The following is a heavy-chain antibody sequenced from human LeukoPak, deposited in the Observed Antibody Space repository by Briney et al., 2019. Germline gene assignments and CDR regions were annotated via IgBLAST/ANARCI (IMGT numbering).Heavy chain of an antibody. CDR3: ARDGVTITYYFDY. CDR1: GFIFSRYW. CDR2: MNQDGSEK. J-gene: IGHJ4*02. Sequence: PGGSLRLSCAASGFIFSRYWMSWVRQAPGKGLEWVANMNQDGSEKYYVDSVKGRFTISRDNAENTLYLQMNSLRAEDTAVYYCARDGVTITYYFDYWGQGTLVTVSS. D-gene: IGHD4-23*01. V-gene: IGHV3-7*01.